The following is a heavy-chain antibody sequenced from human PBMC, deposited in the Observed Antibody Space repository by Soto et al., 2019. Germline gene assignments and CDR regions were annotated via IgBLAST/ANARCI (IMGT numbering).Heavy chain of an antibody. V-gene: IGHV5-51*01. CDR3: GRFVVWPFYGLDV. D-gene: IGHD3-16*01. CDR2: IYPGDSDT. Sequence: PGESLKISCKGSGYSFTSYWIGWVRQMPGKGLEWMGIIYPGDSDTRYSPSFQGQATISADKSISTAYLQWSSLKASDTAMYYCGRFVVWPFYGLDVWGQGTMVTVSS. CDR1: GYSFTSYW. J-gene: IGHJ6*02.